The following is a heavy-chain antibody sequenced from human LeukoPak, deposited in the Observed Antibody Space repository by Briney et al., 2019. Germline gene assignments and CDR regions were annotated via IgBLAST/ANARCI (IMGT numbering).Heavy chain of an antibody. CDR2: IYTSGST. CDR1: VGSISSGSYY. Sequence: SQTLSLTCTVSVGSISSGSYYWSWIRQPAGKGLEWIGRIYTSGSTNYNPSLKSRVTISVDTSKNQFSLKLSSVTAADTAVYYCARSPVEMATIIDYWGQGTLVTVSS. V-gene: IGHV4-61*02. D-gene: IGHD5-24*01. CDR3: ARSPVEMATIIDY. J-gene: IGHJ4*02.